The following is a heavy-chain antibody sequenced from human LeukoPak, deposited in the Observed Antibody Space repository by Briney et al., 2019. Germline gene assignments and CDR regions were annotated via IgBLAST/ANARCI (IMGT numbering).Heavy chain of an antibody. CDR1: GFTFSHYY. Sequence: GGSLRLSCVASGFTFSHYYMSWVRQAPGKGLEWVSVIYSGGSTYYADSVKGRFTISRDNSKNTLYLQMNSLRAEDTAVYYCARSYSYGPFDYWGQGTLVTVSS. J-gene: IGHJ4*02. CDR3: ARSYSYGPFDY. V-gene: IGHV3-53*01. D-gene: IGHD5-18*01. CDR2: IYSGGST.